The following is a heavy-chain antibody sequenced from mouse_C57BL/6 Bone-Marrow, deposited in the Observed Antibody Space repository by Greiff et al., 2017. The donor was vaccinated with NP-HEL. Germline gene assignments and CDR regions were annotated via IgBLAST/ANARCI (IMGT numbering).Heavy chain of an antibody. CDR3: ARGESWGAFFDY. J-gene: IGHJ2*01. V-gene: IGHV1-82*01. CDR1: GYTFSTSW. CDR2: IYPGDGDT. Sequence: VHLVESGPELVKPGASVKISCKASGYTFSTSWMNWMKQRPGKGLEWIGRIYPGDGDTHYSGNFEGKASLTADKSSNSAYIQLSSLTSEDSAVYFCARGESWGAFFDYWGQGTTLTVSS. D-gene: IGHD6-1*01.